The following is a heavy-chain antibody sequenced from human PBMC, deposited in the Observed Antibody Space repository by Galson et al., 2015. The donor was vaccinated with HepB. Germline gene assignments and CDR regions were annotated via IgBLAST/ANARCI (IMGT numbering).Heavy chain of an antibody. CDR1: GFTFSNYA. CDR3: ARDGGYGSGSYYNPFPFDY. J-gene: IGHJ4*02. D-gene: IGHD3-10*01. Sequence: SLRLSCAASGFTFSNYAMDWVRQAPGKGLEWVSYISSSSSTIYYADSVKGRFTISRDNAKNSLYLQMNSLRAEDTAVYYCARDGGYGSGSYYNPFPFDYWGQGTLVTVSS. CDR2: ISSSSSTI. V-gene: IGHV3-48*01.